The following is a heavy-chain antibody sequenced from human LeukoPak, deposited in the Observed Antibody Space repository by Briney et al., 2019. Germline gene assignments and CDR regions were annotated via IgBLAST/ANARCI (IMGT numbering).Heavy chain of an antibody. J-gene: IGHJ4*02. CDR1: GFTFTNAC. Sequence: PAGSLRFSGKGSGFTFTNACMSWVRLAPGKGREWGGHIKSQTDGGTTDYAAPVKGRFTISRDDSKNTLYLQLNSLKTEDTAVYYCTTGTWIQLWLADYWGQGTLVTVSS. CDR2: IKSQTDGGTT. CDR3: TTGTWIQLWLADY. D-gene: IGHD5-18*01. V-gene: IGHV3-15*01.